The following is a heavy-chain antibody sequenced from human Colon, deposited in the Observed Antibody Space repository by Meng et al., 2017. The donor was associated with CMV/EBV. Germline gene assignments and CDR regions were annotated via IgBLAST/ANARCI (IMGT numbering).Heavy chain of an antibody. V-gene: IGHV4-59*01. J-gene: IGHJ4*02. CDR2: IYYTGSV. D-gene: IGHD5-12*01. CDR3: ARADPSVAMYYFDY. CDR1: GFMFSTYR. Sequence: ESLKISCAASGFMFSTYRMSWVRQAPGKGLEWIGNIYYTGSVKYNPSLKSRLTISVDTAKNQFSLKLSSVTAADTATYYCARADPSVAMYYFDYWGPGTLVTVSS.